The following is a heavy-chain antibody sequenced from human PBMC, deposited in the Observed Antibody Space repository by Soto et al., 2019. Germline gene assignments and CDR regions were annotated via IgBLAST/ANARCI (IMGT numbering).Heavy chain of an antibody. CDR1: GYTFTSYG. CDR2: ISAYDGNT. D-gene: IGHD1-1*01. Sequence: QVQLVQSGAEVKKPGASVKVSCKASGYTFTSYGISWVRQAPGQGLEWMGWISAYDGNTNYAQKLQGRVTMTTDRPMSKDYMDLTSQRSDGTAVYCCPRHNCQWPNWFDHRGQGTPGT. J-gene: IGHJ5*02. V-gene: IGHV1-18*01. CDR3: PRHNCQWPNWFDH.